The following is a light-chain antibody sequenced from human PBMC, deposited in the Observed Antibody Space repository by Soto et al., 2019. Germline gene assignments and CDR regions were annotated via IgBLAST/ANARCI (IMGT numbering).Light chain of an antibody. CDR2: DAS. V-gene: IGKV3-15*01. CDR3: QQSNNWPWT. CDR1: QSVSSY. Sequence: EIVLTQSPATLSLSPGERATLSCRASQSVSSYLAWYQQKPGQAPRLLIYDASTRATGIPARFSGSVSGTEVTITISSLKSEDGAVYYCQQSNNWPWTFGQGTKVDIK. J-gene: IGKJ1*01.